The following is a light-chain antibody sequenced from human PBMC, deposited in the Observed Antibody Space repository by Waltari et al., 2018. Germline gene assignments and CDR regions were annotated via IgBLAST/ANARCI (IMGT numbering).Light chain of an antibody. CDR3: AGWDDSLNGPV. J-gene: IGLJ3*02. V-gene: IGLV1-44*01. CDR2: GDS. CDR1: LSNIERNP. Sequence: QSVLTQPPSASGTPGQRVTISCSGSLSNIERNPVNCYRQLPGTAPKLLIYGDSQRPSGVPDRFSGSKSGTSASLAISGLQSADEADYYCAGWDDSLNGPVFGGGTKLTVL.